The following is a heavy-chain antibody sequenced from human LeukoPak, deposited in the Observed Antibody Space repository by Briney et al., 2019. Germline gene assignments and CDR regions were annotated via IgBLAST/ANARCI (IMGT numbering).Heavy chain of an antibody. CDR2: ISSNGGST. D-gene: IGHD5-24*01. CDR3: ARELVEMATIGLPPSMDV. CDR1: GFTFSSYA. V-gene: IGHV3-64*01. Sequence: GALRLSCAASGFTFSSYAMHWVRQAPGKGLEYVSAISSNGGSTYYANSVKGRFTISRDNSKNTLYLQMGSLRAEDMAVYYCARELVEMATIGLPPSMDVWGKGTTVTVSS. J-gene: IGHJ6*03.